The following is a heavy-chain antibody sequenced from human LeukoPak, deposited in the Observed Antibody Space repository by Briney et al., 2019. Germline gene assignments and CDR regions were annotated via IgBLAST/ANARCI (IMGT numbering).Heavy chain of an antibody. CDR1: GYTFTSYW. D-gene: IGHD6-25*01. V-gene: IGHV5-51*01. CDR3: ARRTDSGWKWFDP. Sequence: GESLKISCKASGYTFTSYWIGWVRKMPGKGLEWMGVIHPGEYERRYSPSFEGQVTISADKSISTAYMQWSSLKASDTPMYYCARRTDSGWKWFDPWGQGTLVTVSS. CDR2: IHPGEYER. J-gene: IGHJ5*02.